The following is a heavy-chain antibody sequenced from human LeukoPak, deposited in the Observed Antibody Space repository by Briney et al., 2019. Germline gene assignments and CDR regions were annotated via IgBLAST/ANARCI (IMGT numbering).Heavy chain of an antibody. D-gene: IGHD3-22*01. Sequence: GGSLRLSCAASGFIFNNAWMSWVRQAPGKGLEWVGRIKSKTVGGTTDFAARVKGKFSISRDDSKKKLYLQMNSLKTEDTAVYYCTPELESSGYDYIGYFQLWGQGTLVTVSS. CDR3: TPELESSGYDYIGYFQL. V-gene: IGHV3-15*01. CDR2: IKSKTVGGTT. CDR1: GFIFNNAW. J-gene: IGHJ1*01.